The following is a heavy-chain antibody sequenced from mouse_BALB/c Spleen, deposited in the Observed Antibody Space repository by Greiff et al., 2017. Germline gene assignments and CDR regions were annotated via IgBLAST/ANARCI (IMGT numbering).Heavy chain of an antibody. CDR2: IYPGDGDT. Sequence: LVESGAELARPGASVKLSCKASGYTFTSYWMQWVKQRPGQGLEWIGAIYPGDGDTRYTQKFKGKATLTADKSSSTAYMQLSSLASEDSAVYYCARSGGRAMDYWGQGTSVTVSS. CDR1: GYTFTSYW. J-gene: IGHJ4*01. D-gene: IGHD3-2*02. V-gene: IGHV1-87*01. CDR3: ARSGGRAMDY.